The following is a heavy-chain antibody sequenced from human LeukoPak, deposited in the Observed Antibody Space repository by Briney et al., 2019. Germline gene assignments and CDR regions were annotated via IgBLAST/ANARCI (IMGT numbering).Heavy chain of an antibody. V-gene: IGHV1-24*01. CDR2: FDPEDGET. CDR1: GYTLTELS. CDR3: ATDLGFGEFPHFDY. J-gene: IGHJ4*02. Sequence: ASVKVSCKVSGYTLTELSMHWARQAPGKGLEWMGGFDPEDGETIYAQKFQGRVTMTEDTSTDTAYMELSSLRSEDTAVYYCATDLGFGEFPHFDYWGQGTLVTVSS. D-gene: IGHD3-10*01.